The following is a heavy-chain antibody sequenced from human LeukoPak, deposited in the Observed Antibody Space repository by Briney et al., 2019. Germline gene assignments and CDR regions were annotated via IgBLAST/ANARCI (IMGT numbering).Heavy chain of an antibody. CDR3: ARDPRFLEWLSKFDY. D-gene: IGHD3-3*01. CDR1: GFTFSSYE. Sequence: GGSLRLSCAASGFTFSSYEMNRVRQAPGKGLEWVSYISSGGATIYYADSVKGRFTISRDNAKNSLYLQMNSLRAEDTAVYYCARDPRFLEWLSKFDYWGQGTLVTVSS. CDR2: ISSGGATI. V-gene: IGHV3-48*03. J-gene: IGHJ4*02.